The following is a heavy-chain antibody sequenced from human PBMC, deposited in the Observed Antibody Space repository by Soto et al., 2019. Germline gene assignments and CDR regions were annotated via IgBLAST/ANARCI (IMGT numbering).Heavy chain of an antibody. CDR3: AGEYGSGWHDAFDI. J-gene: IGHJ3*02. CDR1: GYTFTSYG. Sequence: QVQLVQSGAEVKKPGASVKVSCKASGYTFTSYGISWVRQAPGQVREWMGWISAYNGNTNYAQKLKGRVTMTTDTSTSTGYMGLKSLISDDTAVYYCAGEYGSGWHDAFDIWGQGTMVTVSS. D-gene: IGHD6-19*01. CDR2: ISAYNGNT. V-gene: IGHV1-18*01.